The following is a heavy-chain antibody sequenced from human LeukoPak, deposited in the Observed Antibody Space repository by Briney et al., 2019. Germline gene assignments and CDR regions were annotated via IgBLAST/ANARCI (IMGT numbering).Heavy chain of an antibody. Sequence: GGSLRLSCAASGFTFSSYAMSWVRQAPGNGLEWVSAISGSGGSTYYADSVKGRFTISRDNSKNTLYLQMNSLRAEDTAVYYCAKAERQQLVLSPFDYWGQGTLVTVSS. J-gene: IGHJ4*02. CDR1: GFTFSSYA. CDR2: ISGSGGST. CDR3: AKAERQQLVLSPFDY. V-gene: IGHV3-23*01. D-gene: IGHD6-13*01.